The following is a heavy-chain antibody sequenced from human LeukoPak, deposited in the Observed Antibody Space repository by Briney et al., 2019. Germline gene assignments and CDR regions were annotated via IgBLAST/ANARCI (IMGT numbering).Heavy chain of an antibody. CDR1: GYTFTSYA. D-gene: IGHD6-13*01. J-gene: IGHJ1*01. CDR2: INAGNGNT. Sequence: ASVKVSCKASGYTFTSYAMHWVRQAPGQRLEWMGWINAGNGNTKYSQKFQGRVTITRDTSASTAYMELSSLRSEDTAVYYCARDVGSSWYAEHFQHWGQGTLVTVSS. V-gene: IGHV1-3*01. CDR3: ARDVGSSWYAEHFQH.